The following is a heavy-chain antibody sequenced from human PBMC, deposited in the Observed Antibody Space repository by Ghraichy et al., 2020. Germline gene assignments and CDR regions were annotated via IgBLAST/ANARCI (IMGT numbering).Heavy chain of an antibody. CDR3: ARLFGGYFDY. V-gene: IGHV4-59*08. CDR2: VSYSGAT. J-gene: IGHJ4*01. D-gene: IGHD3-3*01. Sequence: SQTLSLTCTVSGDSSSSYYWSWIRQPPGKGLEWIGYVSYSGATTYSPSLRSRVTISVDTSKNQFSLNLNSVTATDTAVYYCARLFGGYFDYWGHGTLVTVSS. CDR1: GDSSSSYY.